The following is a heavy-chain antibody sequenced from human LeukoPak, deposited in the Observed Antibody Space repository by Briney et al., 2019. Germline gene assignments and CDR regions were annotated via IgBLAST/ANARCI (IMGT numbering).Heavy chain of an antibody. Sequence: GSLRLSCAASGFSFRDYELTWVRQVPGKGLEWIGEINHSGSTNYNPSLKSRVTISVDTSKNQFSLKLSSVTAADTAVYYCARTLRIAFDIWGQGTMVTVSS. CDR1: GFSFRDYE. CDR2: INHSGST. J-gene: IGHJ3*02. D-gene: IGHD3-10*01. V-gene: IGHV4-34*01. CDR3: ARTLRIAFDI.